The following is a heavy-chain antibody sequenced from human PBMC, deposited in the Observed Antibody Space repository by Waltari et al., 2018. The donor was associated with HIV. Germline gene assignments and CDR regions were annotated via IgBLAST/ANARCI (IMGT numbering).Heavy chain of an antibody. J-gene: IGHJ4*02. CDR1: GFALGGFA. CDR2: ISFDGKKE. D-gene: IGHD2-8*02. CDR3: AKDLSYGTDWPYFDK. Sequence: QLQLPESGGGVAQPARSLKLSCAASGFALGGFATYWVRQAPGKGLEWVALISFDGKKEYYSDSVKGRFTISRDNSGSRLFLQMNNLRPEDTGVYFCAKDLSYGTDWPYFDKRGQGTLVTVSS. V-gene: IGHV3-30*18.